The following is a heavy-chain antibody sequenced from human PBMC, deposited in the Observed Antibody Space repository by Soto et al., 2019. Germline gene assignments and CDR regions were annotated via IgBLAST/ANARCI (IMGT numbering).Heavy chain of an antibody. D-gene: IGHD5-18*01. V-gene: IGHV1-8*01. J-gene: IGHJ4*02. CDR3: ARERSYGHDY. CDR2: MNPNSGNT. Sequence: QVQLVQSGAEVKKPGASVKVSCKASGYTFTSYDIHWVRQATGQGLEWMGWMNPNSGNTVYAQKFQGRVTMTRNTSITTASMELSILRSEDTAVYYCARERSYGHDYWGQGNLVTFSS. CDR1: GYTFTSYD.